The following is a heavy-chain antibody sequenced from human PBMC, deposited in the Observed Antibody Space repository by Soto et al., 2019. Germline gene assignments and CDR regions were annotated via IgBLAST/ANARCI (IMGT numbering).Heavy chain of an antibody. CDR2: INAGNGNT. CDR1: GYSFTSYA. J-gene: IGHJ4*02. Sequence: ASVKVSCKASGYSFTSYARRWVRQAPGQRLEWMGWINAGNGNTKYSQKFQGRVTITRDTSASTAYMELSSLRSEDTAVYYCARDLGGWPDYWGQGTLVTVSS. V-gene: IGHV1-3*01. CDR3: ARDLGGWPDY. D-gene: IGHD2-15*01.